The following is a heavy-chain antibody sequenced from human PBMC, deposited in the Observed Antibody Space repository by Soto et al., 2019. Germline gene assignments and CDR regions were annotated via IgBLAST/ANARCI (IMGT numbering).Heavy chain of an antibody. CDR3: AKLTGSDFWSGFSVGNYYYYGMDV. Sequence: GSLRLSCAASGLTFSSYAMSWVRQAPGKGLEWVSAISGSGGSTYYADSVKGRFTISRDNSKNTLYLQMNSLRAEDTAVYYCAKLTGSDFWSGFSVGNYYYYGMDVWGQGTTVTVSS. CDR2: ISGSGGST. J-gene: IGHJ6*02. CDR1: GLTFSSYA. V-gene: IGHV3-23*01. D-gene: IGHD3-3*01.